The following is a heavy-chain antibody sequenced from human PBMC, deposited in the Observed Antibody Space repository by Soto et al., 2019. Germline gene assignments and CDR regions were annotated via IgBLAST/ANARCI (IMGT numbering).Heavy chain of an antibody. J-gene: IGHJ4*02. CDR3: GRMSYYDILTGQYYFGY. D-gene: IGHD3-9*01. V-gene: IGHV2-26*01. CDR2: IFSNDEK. Sequence: QVTLKESGPVLVKPTEPLTLTCTVPGFSLSNARMGVSWIRQPPGKALEWLAHIFSNDEKSYSTSLKSRLTISKDNDKSQVALTRTNMDHVDTATYYCGRMSYYDILTGQYYFGYWGQGTLVTVSS. CDR1: GFSLSNARMG.